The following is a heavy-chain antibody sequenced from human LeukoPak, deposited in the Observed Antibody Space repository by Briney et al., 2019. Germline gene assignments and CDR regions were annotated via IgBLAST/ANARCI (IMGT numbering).Heavy chain of an antibody. D-gene: IGHD6-13*01. CDR1: GYTFTIYD. CDR2: MNPNSGNT. J-gene: IGHJ5*02. Sequence: ASVTVSYTASGYTFTIYDINWVRQATGQGLEWMGWMNPNSGNTGYAQKFQGRVTMTRNTSISTAYMELSSLRSEDTAVYYCARAGAAADWFDPWGQGTLVTVSS. V-gene: IGHV1-8*01. CDR3: ARAGAAADWFDP.